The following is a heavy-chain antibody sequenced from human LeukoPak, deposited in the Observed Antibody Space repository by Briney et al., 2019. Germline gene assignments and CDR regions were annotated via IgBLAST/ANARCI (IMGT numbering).Heavy chain of an antibody. V-gene: IGHV3-30*01. J-gene: IGHJ4*02. CDR2: ISYDGSNK. D-gene: IGHD4-11*01. Sequence: PGGSLRLSCAASGFTFSSYAMHWVRQAPGKGLEWVAVISYDGSNKYYADSVKGRFTISRDNSKNTLYLQMNSLRAEDTAVYYCARGYSNYTLFSAWDYWGRGTLVTVSS. CDR1: GFTFSSYA. CDR3: ARGYSNYTLFSAWDY.